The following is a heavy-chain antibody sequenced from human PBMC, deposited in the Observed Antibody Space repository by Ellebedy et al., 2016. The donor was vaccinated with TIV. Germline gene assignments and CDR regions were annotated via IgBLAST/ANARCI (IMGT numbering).Heavy chain of an antibody. CDR3: ARDAGDYYYGVDV. CDR2: SKNRANSYTT. V-gene: IGHV3-72*01. Sequence: PGGSLRLSCAASGFSLSDHYMDWVRQAPGKGLEWVGRSKNRANSYTTKYAASVRGRFIISRDNSKNSLYLQMDSLKTEDTAVYYCARDAGDYYYGVDVWGQGTTVTVSS. J-gene: IGHJ6*02. CDR1: GFSLSDHY.